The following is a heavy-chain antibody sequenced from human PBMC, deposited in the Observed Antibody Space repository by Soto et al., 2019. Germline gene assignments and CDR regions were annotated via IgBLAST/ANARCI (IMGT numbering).Heavy chain of an antibody. J-gene: IGHJ3*01. V-gene: IGHV4-59*01. Sequence: QVQLQESGPGLVKPSETLSRTCTVSGASISNYYWSWIRQPPGKGLECIGSFYYSGSTNYNPSLKSRVTISADTSKNQFSLKLSSVTAADTAVYYCARTLSAVTRDAFDVWGQGTLVTVSS. CDR1: GASISNYY. CDR3: ARTLSAVTRDAFDV. D-gene: IGHD6-25*01. CDR2: FYYSGST.